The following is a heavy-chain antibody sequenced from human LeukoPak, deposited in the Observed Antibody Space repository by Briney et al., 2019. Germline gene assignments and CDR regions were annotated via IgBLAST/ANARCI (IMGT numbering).Heavy chain of an antibody. J-gene: IGHJ4*02. CDR3: ARGHADSSGSWYGRFDS. CDR1: GFTVSNNF. D-gene: IGHD6-13*01. V-gene: IGHV3-53*01. CDR2: IYSGGNT. Sequence: PGGSLRLSCAASGFTVSNNFMSWVRQAPGEGLEWVSVIYSGGNTYYADSLKGRFTISRDNSKNTLYLQMNSLRAEDTAVFYCARGHADSSGSWYGRFDSWGQGTLVTVSS.